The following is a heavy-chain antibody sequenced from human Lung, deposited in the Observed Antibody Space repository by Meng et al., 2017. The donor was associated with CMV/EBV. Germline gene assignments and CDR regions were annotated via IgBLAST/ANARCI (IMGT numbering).Heavy chain of an antibody. CDR1: GYTVGIFG. CDR3: ARAGAAVTTHFDF. Sequence: QGQLVQSGAELQKPGASVKVSFKASGYTVGIFGITWVRQATGQGLEWVGWISAENGNTNYAQKSQGRVTLTTDTSTKTAYMDLRGLRSDDSAVYYCARAGAAVTTHFDFWGRGTLVTVSS. CDR2: ISAENGNT. D-gene: IGHD4-17*01. J-gene: IGHJ4*02. V-gene: IGHV1-18*01.